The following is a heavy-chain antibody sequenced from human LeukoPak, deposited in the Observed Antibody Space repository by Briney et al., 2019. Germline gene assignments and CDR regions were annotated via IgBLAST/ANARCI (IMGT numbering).Heavy chain of an antibody. CDR3: ARDMYYYDSSGYIDY. V-gene: IGHV3-7*05. Sequence: PGGSLRLSCAASGFTFSNYWMSWVRQAPGKGLEWVANINQDESEKYHVDSVKGRFTISRDNAKNSLYLQMNSLRAEDTALYYCARDMYYYDSSGYIDYWGQGTLVTVSS. J-gene: IGHJ4*02. CDR1: GFTFSNYW. CDR2: INQDESEK. D-gene: IGHD3-22*01.